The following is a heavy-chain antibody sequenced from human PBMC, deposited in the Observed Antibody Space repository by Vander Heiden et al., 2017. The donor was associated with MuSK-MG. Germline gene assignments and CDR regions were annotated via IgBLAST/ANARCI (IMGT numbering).Heavy chain of an antibody. CDR1: GFTFSSYA. J-gene: IGHJ4*02. Sequence: EVQLLESGGGLVQPGGSLRLSCAASGFTFSSYAMSWVRQAPGKGLEWVSAISGSGGSTYYADAVKGRFTISRDNAKNTMYLQMNRMRAEDTAVYYFAKARGVAATPNDYWGQVTLVTVSS. V-gene: IGHV3-23*01. D-gene: IGHD2-15*01. CDR3: AKARGVAATPNDY. CDR2: ISGSGGST.